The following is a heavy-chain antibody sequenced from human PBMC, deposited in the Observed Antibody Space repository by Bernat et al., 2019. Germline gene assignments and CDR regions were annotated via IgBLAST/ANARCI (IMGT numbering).Heavy chain of an antibody. Sequence: QVQLVESGGGVFQPGRSLRLSCAASGFTFSSYGMHWVRQAPGKGLDGVAVISYDGSNKYSADSVKGRFTISSDNSKNTLYLQMNSLRAEDTAVYYCAKDTGVVAATPYYYGMDVWGQGTTVTVSS. CDR2: ISYDGSNK. D-gene: IGHD2-15*01. CDR3: AKDTGVVAATPYYYGMDV. CDR1: GFTFSSYG. V-gene: IGHV3-30*18. J-gene: IGHJ6*02.